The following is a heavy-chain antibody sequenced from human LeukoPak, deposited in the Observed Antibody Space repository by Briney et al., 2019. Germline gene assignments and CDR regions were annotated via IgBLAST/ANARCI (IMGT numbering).Heavy chain of an antibody. CDR3: AKGRGWEASYYYYYMDV. Sequence: GGSLRLSCAASGFKFSSYSMKWVRQAPGKGLEWVSFISSSSSYIYYADSVKGRFTISRDNSKNTLYLQMNSLRAEDTAVYYCAKGRGWEASYYYYYMDVWGKGTTVTISS. J-gene: IGHJ6*03. CDR2: ISSSSSYI. D-gene: IGHD1-26*01. CDR1: GFKFSSYS. V-gene: IGHV3-21*01.